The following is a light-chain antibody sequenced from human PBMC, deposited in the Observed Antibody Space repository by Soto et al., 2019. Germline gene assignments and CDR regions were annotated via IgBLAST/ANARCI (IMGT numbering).Light chain of an antibody. V-gene: IGKV3-15*01. J-gene: IGKJ1*01. CDR3: QQYNNWPQT. CDR2: GAS. Sequence: EIVLTQSAGALSLSPGERATLSCRASQSVSSNYLTWYQQKPGQAPRLLIYGASTRATGIPARFSGSGSGTEFTLTISSLQSEDFAEYHCQQYNNWPQTFGQGTKVYI. CDR1: QSVSSN.